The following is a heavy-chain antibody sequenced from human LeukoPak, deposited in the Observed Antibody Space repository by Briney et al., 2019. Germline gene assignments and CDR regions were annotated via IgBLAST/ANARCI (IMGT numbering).Heavy chain of an antibody. V-gene: IGHV3-23*01. CDR2: ISGSGGST. D-gene: IGHD3-22*01. J-gene: IGHJ4*02. CDR3: AKRSSDSSGYYSYFDY. CDR1: GFTFSGYA. Sequence: GGSLRLSCAASGFTFSGYAMSWVRQALGKGLEWVSAISGSGGSTYYADSVKGRFTISRDNSKNTLYLQMNSLRAEDTAVYYCAKRSSDSSGYYSYFDYWGQGTLVTVSS.